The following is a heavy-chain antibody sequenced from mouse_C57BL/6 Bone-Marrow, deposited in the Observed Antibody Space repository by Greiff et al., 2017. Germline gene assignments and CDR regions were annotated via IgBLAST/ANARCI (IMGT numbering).Heavy chain of an antibody. Sequence: EVQLQESGAELVRPGASVKLSCTASGFNIKDDYMHWVKQRPEQGLEWIGWIDPENGDTEYASKFQGKATITADTSSNTAYLQLSSLTSEDTAVYYCTTSITTVGLDVWGTGTTVTVSS. D-gene: IGHD1-1*01. V-gene: IGHV14-4*01. CDR3: TTSITTVGLDV. CDR2: IDPENGDT. J-gene: IGHJ1*03. CDR1: GFNIKDDY.